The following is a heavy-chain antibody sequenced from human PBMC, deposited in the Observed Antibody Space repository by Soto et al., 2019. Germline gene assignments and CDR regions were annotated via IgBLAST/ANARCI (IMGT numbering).Heavy chain of an antibody. D-gene: IGHD6-19*01. CDR2: ISGGGGGT. J-gene: IGHJ4*02. CDR1: GFSFSSYA. V-gene: IGHV3-23*01. CDR3: AKCLQWLVGVFDY. Sequence: EVQILESGGGLVQPGGSRRLSCAASGFSFSSYAMTWVRQAPGKGLEWGATISGGGGGTVYADSVKGRFTLSRDNSKNTLYLQMNSLRADDTAVYDCAKCLQWLVGVFDYWGQGTLVSVSS.